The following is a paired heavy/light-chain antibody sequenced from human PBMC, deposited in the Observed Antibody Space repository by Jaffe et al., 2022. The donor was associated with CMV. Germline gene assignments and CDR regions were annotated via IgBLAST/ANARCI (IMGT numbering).Heavy chain of an antibody. Sequence: QVQLQESGPGLVKPSETLSLTCTVSGDSVSSDVYYWSWIRQPPGKGLEWIGNIYNSVNTNYNPSLESRVTISVDTSKSQFSLKVSSVTAADTAVYYCARSMYNWNYGFRIDPWGQGTLVTVSS. CDR3: ARSMYNWNYGFRIDP. V-gene: IGHV4-61*08. J-gene: IGHJ5*02. D-gene: IGHD1-7*01. CDR1: GDSVSSDVYY. CDR2: IYNSVNT.
Light chain of an antibody. V-gene: IGLV2-18*02. J-gene: IGLJ2*01. Sequence: QSALTQPPSVSGSPGQSVTISCTGTSIDVGIYNRVSWYQQSPGTAPKLLIYEVSHRPSGVPDRFSGSRSGNTASLTLSGLQAEDEGDYYCSSYTTSSILLFGGGTKLTVL. CDR3: SSYTTSSILL. CDR1: SIDVGIYNR. CDR2: EVS.